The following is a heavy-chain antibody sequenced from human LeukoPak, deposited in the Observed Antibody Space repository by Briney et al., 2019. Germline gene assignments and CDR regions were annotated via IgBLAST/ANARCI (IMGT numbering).Heavy chain of an antibody. Sequence: GASVTVSCKASGYIFTSYSIHWVRQAPGQGLEWMGIINPSGGSTTHGQDFQGRVTMTRDTSTSTVYMELSSLRSEDTAVYYCAREPPHGSSGPSHAFDIWGQGTMVTVSS. CDR3: AREPPHGSSGPSHAFDI. CDR1: GYIFTSYS. J-gene: IGHJ3*02. D-gene: IGHD3-22*01. V-gene: IGHV1-46*01. CDR2: INPSGGST.